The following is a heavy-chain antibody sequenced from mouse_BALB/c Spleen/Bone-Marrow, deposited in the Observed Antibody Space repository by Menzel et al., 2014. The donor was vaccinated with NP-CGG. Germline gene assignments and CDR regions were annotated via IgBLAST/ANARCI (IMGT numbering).Heavy chain of an antibody. V-gene: IGHV1-80*01. CDR1: GYAFSTYW. Sequence: VQLQQSGAELVRPESSVKISCKASGYAFSTYWMIWVKQRPGQGLEWIGQIYPGDGDTNYNGKFKGKATLTADKSSSTAYMQRSSLTSEDSAVYFCARGVRSAMDYWGQGTSVTVSS. CDR3: ARGVRSAMDY. CDR2: IYPGDGDT. J-gene: IGHJ4*01.